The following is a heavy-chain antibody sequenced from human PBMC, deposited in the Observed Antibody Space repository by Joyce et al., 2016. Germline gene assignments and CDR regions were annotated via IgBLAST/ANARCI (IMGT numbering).Heavy chain of an antibody. CDR1: GFTVASDY. V-gene: IGHV3-53*01. Sequence: EVQLEESGGGLIQPGGSRRLSCAASGFTVASDYMPWVRQTPGKGLESGSLNDSGGKTYYADSVKGRFTVSRDISKNTVHLQMHGLRVEDTAVYYCARISMVQGVLAWGGPARTPPYLDVWGKGTTVIVSS. J-gene: IGHJ6*03. CDR3: ARISMVQGVLAWGGPARTPPYLDV. D-gene: IGHD3-10*01. CDR2: NDSGGKT.